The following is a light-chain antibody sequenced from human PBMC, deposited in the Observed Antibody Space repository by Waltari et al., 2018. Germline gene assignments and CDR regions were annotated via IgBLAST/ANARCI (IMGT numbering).Light chain of an antibody. J-gene: IGKJ1*01. Sequence: DIQMIQSPSSLSASVGDRVTITCRASQRISSYLNWYQQKPGKAPKLLIYAASSLQSGVPSRISGSGSGTDFTLTISSLQPEDFATYYCQQSYSTPWTFGQGTKVEIK. CDR2: AAS. CDR3: QQSYSTPWT. CDR1: QRISSY. V-gene: IGKV1-39*01.